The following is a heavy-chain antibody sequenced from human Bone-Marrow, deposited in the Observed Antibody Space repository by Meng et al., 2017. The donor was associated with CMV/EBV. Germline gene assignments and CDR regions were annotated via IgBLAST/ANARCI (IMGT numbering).Heavy chain of an antibody. CDR3: ARDCTSYTAFNLYMFDP. D-gene: IGHD5-18*01. Sequence: ASVKVSCKASGYTFTGYYMHWVRQAPGQGLEWMGWINPNSGGTNYAQKLQGRVTMTRDTSISTASMELSRLRSDDTAVYYVARDCTSYTAFNLYMFDPWGQGTLVTFSS. J-gene: IGHJ5*02. CDR2: INPNSGGT. V-gene: IGHV1-2*02. CDR1: GYTFTGYY.